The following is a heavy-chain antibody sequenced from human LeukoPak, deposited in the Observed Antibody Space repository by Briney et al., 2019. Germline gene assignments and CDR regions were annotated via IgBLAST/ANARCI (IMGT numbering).Heavy chain of an antibody. V-gene: IGHV4-59*01. CDR2: IYYRGST. D-gene: IGHD5-12*01. J-gene: IGHJ4*02. Sequence: PSETLSLTCTVSGGSISSYYWNWIRQPPGKGLEWIGYIYYRGSTNYNPSLKSRATISVDTSKNQFSLKLSSATATDTAMYYCARGDDYKSTLFDYWGQGTLVTVSS. CDR1: GGSISSYY. CDR3: ARGDDYKSTLFDY.